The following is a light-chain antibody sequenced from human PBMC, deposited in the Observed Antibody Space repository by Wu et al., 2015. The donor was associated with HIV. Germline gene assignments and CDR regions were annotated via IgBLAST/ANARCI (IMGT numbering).Light chain of an antibody. V-gene: IGKV1-8*01. CDR1: QGISSY. CDR3: QQYYSYPPVVT. Sequence: AIRMTQSPSSLSASTGDRVTITCRASQGISSYLAWYQQKPGKAPKLLIYAASTLQSGVPSRFSGSGSGTDFTLTISCLQSEDFATYYCQQYYSYPPVVTFGPGTKVDIK. CDR2: AAS. J-gene: IGKJ3*01.